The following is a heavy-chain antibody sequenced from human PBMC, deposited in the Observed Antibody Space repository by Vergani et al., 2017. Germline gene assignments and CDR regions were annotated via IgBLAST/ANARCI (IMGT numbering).Heavy chain of an antibody. J-gene: IGHJ3*02. CDR1: GGSISLSNW. D-gene: IGHD1-26*01. CDR2: IYHSGST. V-gene: IGHV4-4*02. CDR3: AREGDSGSYGYAFDI. Sequence: QVQLQASGPGLVKPSGTLSPTCAVSGGSISLSNWWSWVRQPPGKGLEWIGEIYHSGSTNYNPPLKSRVTISVDKFQNQFCLKLSSVTAADTAVDYCAREGDSGSYGYAFDIWGQGTMVTVSS.